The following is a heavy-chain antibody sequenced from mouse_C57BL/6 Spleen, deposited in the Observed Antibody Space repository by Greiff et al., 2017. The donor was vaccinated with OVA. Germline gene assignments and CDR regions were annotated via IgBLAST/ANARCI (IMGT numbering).Heavy chain of an antibody. J-gene: IGHJ4*01. CDR1: GYTFTSYW. D-gene: IGHD2-4*01. Sequence: QVQLQQSGTELVKPGASVKLSCKASGYTFTSYWMHWVKQRPGQGLEWIGNINPSNGGTNYNEKFKSKATLTVDKSSSTAYMPLSSLTSEDSAVYYCARSAYNDYDERGYYYAMGYWGQGTSVTVAS. CDR2: INPSNGGT. CDR3: ARSAYNDYDERGYYYAMGY. V-gene: IGHV1-53*01.